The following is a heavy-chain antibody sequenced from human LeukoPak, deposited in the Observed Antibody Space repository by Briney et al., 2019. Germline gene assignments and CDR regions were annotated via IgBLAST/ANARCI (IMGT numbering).Heavy chain of an antibody. D-gene: IGHD2-2*01. CDR1: GYTLTELS. Sequence: ASVMVSCKVSGYTLTELSMHWVRQAPGKGLEWMGGFDPEDGETIYAQKFQGRVTMTEDTSTDTAYMELSSLRSEDTAVYYCATASTTAAIGYYFDYWGQGTLVTVSS. CDR2: FDPEDGET. V-gene: IGHV1-24*01. CDR3: ATASTTAAIGYYFDY. J-gene: IGHJ4*02.